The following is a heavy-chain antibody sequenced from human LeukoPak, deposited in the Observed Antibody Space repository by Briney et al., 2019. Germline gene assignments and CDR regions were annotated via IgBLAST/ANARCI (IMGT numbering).Heavy chain of an antibody. CDR2: FDPEDGET. J-gene: IGHJ4*02. Sequence: ASVKVSCTVSGYTLTELSMHWVRQAPGKGLEWMGGFDPEDGETIYAQKFQGRVTMTEDTSTDTAYMELSSLRSEDTAVYYCASIHTAMVQRASFDYWGQGTLVTVSS. CDR3: ASIHTAMVQRASFDY. CDR1: GYTLTELS. V-gene: IGHV1-24*01. D-gene: IGHD5-18*01.